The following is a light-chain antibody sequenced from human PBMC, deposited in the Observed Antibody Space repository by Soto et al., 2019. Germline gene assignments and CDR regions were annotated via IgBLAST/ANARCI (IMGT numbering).Light chain of an antibody. CDR2: EVS. Sequence: QSALTQPASVSGSPGQSITISCSGASSDIGTYDYVSWYQHHPGRAPKLLIYEVSNRPSGVSYRFSGSKSGNTASLTISGLKAEDDGDYYCTTFARGRIYVFGSGIKLTVL. CDR3: TTFARGRIYV. V-gene: IGLV2-14*01. J-gene: IGLJ1*01. CDR1: SSDIGTYDY.